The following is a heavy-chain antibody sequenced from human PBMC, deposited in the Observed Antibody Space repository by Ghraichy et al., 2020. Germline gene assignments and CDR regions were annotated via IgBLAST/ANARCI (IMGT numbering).Heavy chain of an antibody. CDR1: GGSISSSSYY. Sequence: SETLSLTCTVSGGSISSSSYYWGWIRQPPGKGLEWIGSIYYSGSTYYNPSLKSRVTISVDTSKNQFSLKLSSVTAADTAVYYCALGGIFGVVSDYYYYGMDVWGQGTTVTVSS. J-gene: IGHJ6*02. CDR2: IYYSGST. V-gene: IGHV4-39*01. D-gene: IGHD3-3*01. CDR3: ALGGIFGVVSDYYYYGMDV.